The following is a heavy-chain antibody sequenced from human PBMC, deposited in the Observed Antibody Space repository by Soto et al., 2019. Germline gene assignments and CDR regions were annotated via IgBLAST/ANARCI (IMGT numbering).Heavy chain of an antibody. J-gene: IGHJ6*02. V-gene: IGHV3-53*01. CDR1: GFSVSSDY. CDR3: TRAGSDPGNFYISNYYAMDV. CDR2: IYSGGDT. D-gene: IGHD3-10*01. Sequence: GGSLRLSCAASGFSVSSDYMSWVRQAPGKGLEWVSLIYSGGDTYYADSVKGRFTISRDISSNTIYLHMTSLRADDTAIYYCTRAGSDPGNFYISNYYAMDVSGRGTTVTVSS.